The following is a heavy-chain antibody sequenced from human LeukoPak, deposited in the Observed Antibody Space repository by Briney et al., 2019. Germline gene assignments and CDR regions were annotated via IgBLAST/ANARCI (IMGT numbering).Heavy chain of an antibody. Sequence: GASVKVSCKASGYTFTNYGINWVRQAPGQGLEWMRWISAYNGNTNYAQKLQGRVTMTTDTSTSTAYMELRSLRSDDTAVYYCARAVIVVVPAAIDYWGQGTLVTVSS. CDR1: GYTFTNYG. V-gene: IGHV1-18*01. D-gene: IGHD2-2*01. J-gene: IGHJ4*02. CDR2: ISAYNGNT. CDR3: ARAVIVVVPAAIDY.